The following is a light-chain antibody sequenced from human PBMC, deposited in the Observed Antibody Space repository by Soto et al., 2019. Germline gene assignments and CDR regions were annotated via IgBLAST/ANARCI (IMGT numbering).Light chain of an antibody. V-gene: IGKV1-5*01. J-gene: IGKJ4*02. Sequence: DIQMTQSPPALSASVGDRVTITCRASESVHKWLAWYQQKAGKAPKVLIYDASTLETGVPSRFSGSGSGTEFALTISSLQPNDSATYFCQQYHGSSLTFALGTKVEI. CDR1: ESVHKW. CDR3: QQYHGSSLT. CDR2: DAS.